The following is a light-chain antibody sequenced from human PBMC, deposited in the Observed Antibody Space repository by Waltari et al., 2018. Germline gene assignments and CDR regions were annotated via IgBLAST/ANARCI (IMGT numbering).Light chain of an antibody. CDR1: SSNIGNNV. V-gene: IGLV1-44*01. Sequence: QSVLTQPPSESGTPGQRVTISCSCSSSNIGNNVVNWYQQVPGTTPKLLSYRNDQRPSGVPDRISGSKSGTSASLAISGLQSEDEAHYYCAAWDDSLNGRWVFGGGTKLTVL. CDR2: RND. CDR3: AAWDDSLNGRWV. J-gene: IGLJ2*01.